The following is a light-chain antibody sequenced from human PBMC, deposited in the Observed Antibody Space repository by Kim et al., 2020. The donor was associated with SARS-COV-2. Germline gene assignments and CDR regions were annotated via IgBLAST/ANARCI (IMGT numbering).Light chain of an antibody. CDR1: QGVSGIY. CDR2: GAS. Sequence: SPGERATLSCRASQGVSGIYVAWYQQKSGRGPRLLIYGASNRVTGTPGRFRGSGSVTDFTLTMSRLEPEDFAVYYWQQYSRSPLTCGGGTKVDIK. V-gene: IGKV3-20*01. CDR3: QQYSRSPLT. J-gene: IGKJ4*01.